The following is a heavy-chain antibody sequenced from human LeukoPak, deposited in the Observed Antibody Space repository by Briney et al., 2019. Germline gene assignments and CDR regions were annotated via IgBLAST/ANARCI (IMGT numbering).Heavy chain of an antibody. CDR3: STLTSRGLSDS. D-gene: IGHD1-20*01. V-gene: IGHV3-15*07. CDR1: GFTFTNAW. CDR2: IKSKADGETI. Sequence: GGSLRLSCVASGFTFTNAWMNWVRQAPGKGLEWVGRIKSKADGETIDYAAPVKGRFTFSRDDSKNMLYLQMNSLKSEDTAVYYCSTLTSRGLSDSWGQGTLVTVSS. J-gene: IGHJ4*02.